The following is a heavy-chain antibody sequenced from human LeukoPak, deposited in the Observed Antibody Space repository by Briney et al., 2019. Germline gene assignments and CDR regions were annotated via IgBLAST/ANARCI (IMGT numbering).Heavy chain of an antibody. CDR2: IYHSGST. CDR3: ARGVSSWIIEDPDY. CDR1: GDSITSGGYY. V-gene: IGHV4-31*02. J-gene: IGHJ4*02. D-gene: IGHD6-13*01. Sequence: SETLSLTCSVSGDSITSGGYYWSWIRQHPGKGLEWIGYIYHSGSTYYNPSLKSRVTISEDTSKNQFSLKLSSVTAADTAVYYCARGVSSWIIEDPDYWGQGTLVTVSS.